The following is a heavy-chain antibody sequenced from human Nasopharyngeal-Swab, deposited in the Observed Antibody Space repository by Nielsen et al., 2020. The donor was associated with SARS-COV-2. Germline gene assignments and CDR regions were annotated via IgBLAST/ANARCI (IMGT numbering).Heavy chain of an antibody. CDR3: ARERAGYDAFDL. CDR2: INPSCGST. J-gene: IGHJ3*01. V-gene: IGHV1-46*01. CDR1: GYTFTSYY. D-gene: IGHD6-19*01. Sequence: ASVKVSCKASGYTFTSYYMHWVRHAPGQGLQWMGLINPSCGSTSYAQKFQGRVTMTRDTSTTTVYMELSSLRSGDTAMYYCARERAGYDAFDLWGQGTMVTVSS.